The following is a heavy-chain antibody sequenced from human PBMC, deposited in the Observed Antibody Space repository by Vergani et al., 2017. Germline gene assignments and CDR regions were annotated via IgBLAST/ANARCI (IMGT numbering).Heavy chain of an antibody. V-gene: IGHV3-30*03. CDR2: ISYDGNKK. CDR1: GFPFSDYG. Sequence: QVQLVESGGGEVQPGRSLRLSCSAAGFPFSDYGVHWVRQAPGKGLGWVSVISYDGNKKNYADSVKGRFTISRDNSKNTLDLEMNDLRAEDTAVYYCARDLSYSTAWPFFDVRGQGTLVTVSS. CDR3: ARDLSYSTAWPFFDV. D-gene: IGHD4-11*01. J-gene: IGHJ4*02.